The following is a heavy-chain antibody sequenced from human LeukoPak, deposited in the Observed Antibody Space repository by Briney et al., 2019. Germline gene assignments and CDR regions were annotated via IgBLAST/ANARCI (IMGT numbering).Heavy chain of an antibody. D-gene: IGHD6-13*01. J-gene: IGHJ3*02. V-gene: IGHV4-61*02. CDR2: IYTSGST. CDR3: ARVRIAAAYDAFDI. CDR1: GGSISSGSYY. Sequence: SETLSLTCTASGGSISSGSYYWSWIRQPAWKGLEWIGRIYTSGSTNYNPSLKSRVTISVDTSKNQFSLKLSSVTAADTAVYYCARVRIAAAYDAFDISGQGTMVTVSP.